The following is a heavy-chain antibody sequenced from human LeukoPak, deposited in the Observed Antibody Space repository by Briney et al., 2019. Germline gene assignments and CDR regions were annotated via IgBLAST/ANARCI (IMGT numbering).Heavy chain of an antibody. V-gene: IGHV3-53*01. J-gene: IGHJ4*02. CDR1: GFTVSSNY. Sequence: GGSLRLSCAASGFTVSSNYMSWVRQAPGKGLEWVSVMYSGGGTYYADSVKGRFTISRDNSKNTLYLQMNSLRAEDTAVYYCARESSGYDPHFDYWGQGTLVSVSS. CDR3: ARESSGYDPHFDY. CDR2: MYSGGGT. D-gene: IGHD5-12*01.